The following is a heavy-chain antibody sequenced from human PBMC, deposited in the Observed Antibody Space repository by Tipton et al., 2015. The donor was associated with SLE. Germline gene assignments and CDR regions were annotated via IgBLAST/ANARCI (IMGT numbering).Heavy chain of an antibody. CDR2: IYHNGNT. CDR3: ARQILGHYVDH. J-gene: IGHJ4*02. Sequence: TLSLTCTVSGGSININSYFWAWIRQPPGKGLEWIGSIYHNGNTYYNSSLKSRVTISVDKSKNQFSLNVRSVAAADTAVYYCARQILGHYVDHWGQGSLVTVSS. CDR1: GGSININSYF. V-gene: IGHV4-39*01. D-gene: IGHD3-16*01.